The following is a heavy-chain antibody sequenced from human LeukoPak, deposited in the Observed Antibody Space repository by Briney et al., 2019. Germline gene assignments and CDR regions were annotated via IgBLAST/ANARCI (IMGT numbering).Heavy chain of an antibody. CDR1: GFTFSSYT. J-gene: IGHJ6*04. CDR3: AKSATSGMDV. CDR2: ISSGSSYI. D-gene: IGHD1-26*01. V-gene: IGHV3-21*01. Sequence: GGSLRLSRAASGFTFSSYTFNWVRQAPGKGLEWVSSISSGSSYIYYADSVKGRFTIPRDNAKNSLYLQMDSLRAEDTAVYYCAKSATSGMDVWGKGTTVTISS.